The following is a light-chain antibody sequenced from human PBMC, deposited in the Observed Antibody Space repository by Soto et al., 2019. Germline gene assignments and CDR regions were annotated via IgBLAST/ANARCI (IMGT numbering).Light chain of an antibody. CDR1: SSDIGNYNY. CDR2: DVS. V-gene: IGLV2-14*01. CDR3: SSFTSSATYV. J-gene: IGLJ1*01. Sequence: QSALTQPASVSGSPGQSITISCTGTSSDIGNYNYVSWYQQHPGKAPKLMIYDVSNRPSGVSKRFSGSKSGYTASLTISGLQAEDEADYYCSSFTSSATYVFGTGTKLTLL.